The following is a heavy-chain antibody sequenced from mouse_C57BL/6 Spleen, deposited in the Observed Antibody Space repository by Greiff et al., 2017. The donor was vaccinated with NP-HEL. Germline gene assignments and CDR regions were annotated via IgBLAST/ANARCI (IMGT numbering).Heavy chain of an antibody. Sequence: EVKLVESGPELVKPGASVKISCKASGYSFTDYNMNWVKQSNGKSLEWIGVINPNYGTTSYNQKFKGKATLTVDQSSSTAYMQLNSLTSEDSAVYYCADRGDPYWYFDVWGTGTTVTVSS. V-gene: IGHV1-39*01. D-gene: IGHD2-14*01. CDR1: GYSFTDYN. CDR2: INPNYGTT. J-gene: IGHJ1*03. CDR3: ADRGDPYWYFDV.